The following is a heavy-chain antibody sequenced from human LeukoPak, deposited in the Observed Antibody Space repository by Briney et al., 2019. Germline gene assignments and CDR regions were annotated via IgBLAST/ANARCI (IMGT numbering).Heavy chain of an antibody. CDR3: ARVGLRYCSSTSCTGGMDV. CDR2: IKQDGGEK. J-gene: IGHJ6*04. V-gene: IGHV3-7*03. D-gene: IGHD2-2*01. Sequence: GGSLRLSCAASGFTFSSYWMSWVRQAPGKGLECVANIKQDGGEKYYVDSVKGRFTISRDNAKNSLYLQMNSLRAEDTAVYYCARVGLRYCSSTSCTGGMDVWGKGTTVTVSS. CDR1: GFTFSSYW.